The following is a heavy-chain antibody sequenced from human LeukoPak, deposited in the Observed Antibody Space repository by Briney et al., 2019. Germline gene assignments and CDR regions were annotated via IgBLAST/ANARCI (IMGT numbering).Heavy chain of an antibody. CDR3: ARQSSQGALMGY. CDR2: IYYSGST. J-gene: IGHJ4*02. CDR1: GGSISSGDYY. D-gene: IGHD4/OR15-4a*01. V-gene: IGHV4-30-4*08. Sequence: SQTLSLTCTVSGGSISSGDYYWSWIRQPPGTGLEWIGYIYYSGSTYYNPSLKSRVTISVDTSKNQFSLKLSSVTAADTAVYYCARQSSQGALMGYWGQGTLVTVSS.